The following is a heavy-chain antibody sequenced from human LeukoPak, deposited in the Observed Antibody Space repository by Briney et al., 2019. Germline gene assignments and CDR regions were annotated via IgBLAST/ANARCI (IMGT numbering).Heavy chain of an antibody. Sequence: SETLSLTCTVSGDSMGSSHYCWGWIRQPPGKGLEWIGSIYYSGSTYYNPSLKSRVTMSVGTSKKQFSLKLSSVTAADTAVYYCARHAVEAASRWFDPWGQGTLVTVSS. CDR1: GDSMGSSHYC. V-gene: IGHV4-39*01. CDR3: ARHAVEAASRWFDP. CDR2: IYYSGST. J-gene: IGHJ5*02. D-gene: IGHD1-1*01.